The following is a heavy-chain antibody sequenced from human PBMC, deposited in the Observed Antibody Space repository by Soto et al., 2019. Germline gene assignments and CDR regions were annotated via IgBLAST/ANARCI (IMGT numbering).Heavy chain of an antibody. Sequence: SETLSLTCAVSGGSISSGGYSWSWIRQPPGKGLEWIGYIYHSGSTYYNPSLKSRVTISVDRSKNQFSLKLSSVTAADTAVYYSARAIAAAGTVWFDPWGQGTLVTVSS. CDR2: IYHSGST. D-gene: IGHD6-13*01. CDR1: GGSISSGGYS. V-gene: IGHV4-30-2*01. CDR3: ARAIAAAGTVWFDP. J-gene: IGHJ5*02.